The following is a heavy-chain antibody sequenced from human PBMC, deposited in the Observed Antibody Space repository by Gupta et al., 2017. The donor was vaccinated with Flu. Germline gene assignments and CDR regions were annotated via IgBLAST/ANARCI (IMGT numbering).Heavy chain of an antibody. CDR2: IHHSGRA. D-gene: IGHD2-15*01. CDR3: AAHIRSRIWVSKEVEQWNWFDP. J-gene: IGHJ5*02. Sequence: GLEWIGSIHHSGRAFYSPSLESRVTISVDTSRRQFSLRLNYVTAADTAVYYCAAHIRSRIWVSKEVEQWNWFDPWGQGRLVTVSS. V-gene: IGHV4-39*01.